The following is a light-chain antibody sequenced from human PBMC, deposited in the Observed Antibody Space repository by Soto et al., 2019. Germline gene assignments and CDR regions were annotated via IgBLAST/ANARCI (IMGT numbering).Light chain of an antibody. V-gene: IGKV2-28*01. CDR2: LGS. CDR3: MQALQSPRT. Sequence: VMTPSPLSLPVPPGEPASLSLRSCQPPPPNNGFNHLDLYLQRPGQSPQLLIFLGSTRASGVPDRFSGSGSGTDFTLKISRVEAEDVGVYYCMQALQSPRTFGQGTKLEIK. CDR1: QPPPPNNGFNH. J-gene: IGKJ2*02.